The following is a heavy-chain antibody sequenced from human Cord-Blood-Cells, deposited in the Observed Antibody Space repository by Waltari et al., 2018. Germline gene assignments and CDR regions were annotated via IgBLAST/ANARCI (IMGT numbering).Heavy chain of an antibody. CDR2: INHSGST. CDR1: GGSFSGYY. J-gene: IGHJ4*02. Sequence: QVQLQQWGAGLLKPSETLSLTCAVYGGSFSGYYWSWIRQPLGKGLEWLGEINHSGSTNHTPSLKGRVTISVDTSKNQFSRKLSSVTAADTAVYYCARGIPDYWGQGTLVTVSS. CDR3: ARGIPDY. V-gene: IGHV4-34*01.